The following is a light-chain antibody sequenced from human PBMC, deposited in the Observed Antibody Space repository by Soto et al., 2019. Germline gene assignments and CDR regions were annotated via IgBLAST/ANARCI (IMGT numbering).Light chain of an antibody. CDR1: QNINNY. J-gene: IGKJ5*01. V-gene: IGKV1-33*01. CDR2: DAS. CDR3: QQYENLPT. Sequence: DIQMTQPPSSLSASVGDRVTITCQASQNINNYLNWYQQKPGRAPKLLIYDASNLEAGVPSRFGGSGSGTDFTFTISRLQPEDIATYYCQQYENLPTFGQGTRLEIK.